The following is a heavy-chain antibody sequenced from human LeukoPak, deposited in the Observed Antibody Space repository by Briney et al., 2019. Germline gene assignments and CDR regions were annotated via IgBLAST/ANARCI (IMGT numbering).Heavy chain of an antibody. V-gene: IGHV3-23*01. CDR2: ISGSGGST. CDR3: AKDTVTTYYDILTGYYNPTASY. CDR1: GFTFSAFA. Sequence: QAGGSLRLSCAASGFTFSAFAMNWVRQAPGKGLEWVSAISGSGGSTYYADSVKGRFTISRDNSKNTLYLQMNSLRAEDTAVYYCAKDTVTTYYDILTGYYNPTASYWGQGTLVTVSS. D-gene: IGHD3-9*01. J-gene: IGHJ4*02.